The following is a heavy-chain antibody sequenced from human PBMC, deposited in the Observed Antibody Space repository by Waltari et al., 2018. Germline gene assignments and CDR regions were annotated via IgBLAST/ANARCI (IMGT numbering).Heavy chain of an antibody. D-gene: IGHD3-16*02. J-gene: IGHJ4*02. CDR3: ARAGYYDYIWGSYRPSYYFDY. Sequence: QVQLVQSGAEVKKPGASVKVSCKASGYTFTSYDINWVRQATGQGLEWMGWMNPNSGNTGNAQKFQGRVTITRNTSISTAYMELSSLRSEDTAVYYCARAGYYDYIWGSYRPSYYFDYWGQGTLVTVSS. V-gene: IGHV1-8*03. CDR2: MNPNSGNT. CDR1: GYTFTSYD.